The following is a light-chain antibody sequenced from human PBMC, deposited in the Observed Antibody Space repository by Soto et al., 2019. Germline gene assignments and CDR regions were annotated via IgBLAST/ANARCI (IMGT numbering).Light chain of an antibody. CDR3: QQLHGYPIT. V-gene: IGKV1-9*01. CDR2: AAS. Sequence: ILFTPSPSSLSASVVSRVTITGRASQGIDTSLAWYQQKPGKAPKLLIYAASNFQSGVPSRFSGSGSGTHFTLTISSLQPEEFATDYCQQLHGYPITVGQGTRLEIK. CDR1: QGIDTS. J-gene: IGKJ5*01.